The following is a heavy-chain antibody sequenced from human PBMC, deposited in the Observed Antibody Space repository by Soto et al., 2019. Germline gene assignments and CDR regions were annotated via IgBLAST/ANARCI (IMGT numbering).Heavy chain of an antibody. V-gene: IGHV3-21*01. J-gene: IGHJ6*02. CDR3: ARDCSGGSCYTGMDV. D-gene: IGHD2-15*01. CDR1: GFNFTSYT. Sequence: PGGSLRLSCADPGFNFTSYTLNWVRQAPGKRLEWLSSISSSGYIFSTDSVRGRFTISRDNAKNSVYLQINSLRAEDTAVYFCARDCSGGSCYTGMDVWGQGTTVTVSS. CDR2: ISSSGYI.